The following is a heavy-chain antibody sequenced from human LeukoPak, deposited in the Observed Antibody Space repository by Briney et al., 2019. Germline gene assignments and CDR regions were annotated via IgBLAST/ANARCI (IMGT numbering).Heavy chain of an antibody. CDR3: ARKSRIVAVAGDDAFDI. V-gene: IGHV1-18*01. J-gene: IGHJ3*02. CDR2: ISAYNGNT. Sequence: ASVKVSCKASGYTFTSYGISWVRQAPGQGLEWMRWISAYNGNTNYAQKLQGRVTMTTDTSTSTAYMELRSLRSDDTAVYYCARKSRIVAVAGDDAFDIWGQGTMVTVSS. CDR1: GYTFTSYG. D-gene: IGHD6-19*01.